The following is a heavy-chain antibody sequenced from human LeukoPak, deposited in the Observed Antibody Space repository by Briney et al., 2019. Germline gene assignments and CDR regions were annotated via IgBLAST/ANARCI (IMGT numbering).Heavy chain of an antibody. CDR3: ARDGGWDIVVVPAAFDY. J-gene: IGHJ4*02. Sequence: GGSLRLSCAASGFTFSSYSMNWVRQAPGKGLEWVSSISSNSSYIYYADSVKGRFTISRDNAKNSLYLQMNSLRAEDTAVYYCARDGGWDIVVVPAAFDYWGQGTLVTVSS. V-gene: IGHV3-21*01. CDR2: ISSNSSYI. CDR1: GFTFSSYS. D-gene: IGHD2-2*01.